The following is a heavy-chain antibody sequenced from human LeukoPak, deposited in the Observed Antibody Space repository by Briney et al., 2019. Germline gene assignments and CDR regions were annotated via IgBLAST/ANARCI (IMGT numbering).Heavy chain of an antibody. D-gene: IGHD3-22*01. Sequence: ASETLSLTCGVSGGSVSTMNWWSWVRQSPGKGLEWIGEIFHTGSTNYNPSLNSRVTISLDKSKNQFSLRLTSVTAADTAVYYCARSHYDESVFSYPHYYFHYGGKE. CDR3: ARSHYDESVFSYPHYYFHY. CDR2: IFHTGST. V-gene: IGHV4-4*02. CDR1: GGSVSTMNW. J-gene: IGHJ4*01.